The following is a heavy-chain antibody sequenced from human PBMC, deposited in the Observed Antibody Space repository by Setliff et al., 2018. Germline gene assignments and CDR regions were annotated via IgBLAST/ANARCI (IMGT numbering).Heavy chain of an antibody. CDR3: ARDRTAYSYGLDV. V-gene: IGHV4-59*01. D-gene: IGHD5-18*01. J-gene: IGHJ6*02. CDR1: GVSISSYY. Sequence: SETLSLTCNVSGVSISSYYWSWIRQSPGKGLEWIGYIYHNGNTNFNPSLKTRVTMSVDTSKNQFALNLRSVTAADSAVYYCARDRTAYSYGLDVWGQGTTVTVSS. CDR2: IYHNGNT.